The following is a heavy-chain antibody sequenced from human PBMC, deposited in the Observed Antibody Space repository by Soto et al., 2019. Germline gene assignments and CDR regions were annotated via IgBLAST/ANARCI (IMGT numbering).Heavy chain of an antibody. CDR3: ARHTYSSSSQGGNWFDP. J-gene: IGHJ5*02. V-gene: IGHV4-59*08. CDR2: IYYSGST. Sequence: PSETLSLTCTVSGGSISSYYWSWIRQPPGKGLEWIGYIYYSGSTNYNPSLKSRVTTSVDTSKNQSSLKLSSVTAADTAVYYCARHTYSSSSQGGNWFDPWGQGTQVTVSS. D-gene: IGHD6-13*01. CDR1: GGSISSYY.